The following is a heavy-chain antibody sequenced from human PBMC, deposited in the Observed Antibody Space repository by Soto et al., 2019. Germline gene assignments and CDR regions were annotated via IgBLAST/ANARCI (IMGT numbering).Heavy chain of an antibody. CDR2: ISTYNGQT. Sequence: ASVKVSCKASGYTLTSYGISWVRQAPGQGLEWMGWISTYNGQTRSAQKLQGRVTMTTDTSTTTAYMELRGLTSDDTAVYYCAREYCTTTSCYGPDYWGQGSLVTVSS. J-gene: IGHJ4*02. V-gene: IGHV1-18*01. D-gene: IGHD2-2*01. CDR3: AREYCTTTSCYGPDY. CDR1: GYTLTSYG.